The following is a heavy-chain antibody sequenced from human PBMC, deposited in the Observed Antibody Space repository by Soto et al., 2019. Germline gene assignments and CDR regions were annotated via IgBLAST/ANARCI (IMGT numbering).Heavy chain of an antibody. CDR3: AQGAMVRGEPDY. V-gene: IGHV3-48*02. CDR2: ISSSSSTI. CDR1: GFTFSSYS. D-gene: IGHD3-10*01. J-gene: IGHJ4*02. Sequence: EVQLVESGGGLVQPGGSLRLSCAASGFTFSSYSMNWVRQAPGKGLEWVSYISSSSSTIYYADSVKGRFTISRENAKNSLYLQMNSLRDDDTAVYYCAQGAMVRGEPDYWGQGTLVTVSS.